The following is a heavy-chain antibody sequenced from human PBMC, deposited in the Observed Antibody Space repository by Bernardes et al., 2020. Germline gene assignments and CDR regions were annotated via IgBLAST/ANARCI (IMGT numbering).Heavy chain of an antibody. Sequence: SETPSLTCTVSGGSVSSGSYYWSWIRQPPGKGLEWIGEIFHSGSTNYNPSLKSRVTISVDTSKNQFSLKLSSVTAADTAEYYCARGPRSKYYFDYWGQGILVTVSS. J-gene: IGHJ4*02. CDR3: ARGPRSKYYFDY. D-gene: IGHD6-6*01. CDR2: IFHSGST. V-gene: IGHV4-61*01. CDR1: GGSVSSGSYY.